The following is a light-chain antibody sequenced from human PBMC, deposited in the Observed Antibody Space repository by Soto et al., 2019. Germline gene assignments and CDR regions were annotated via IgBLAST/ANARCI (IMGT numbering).Light chain of an antibody. CDR3: QQYNSWPLT. V-gene: IGKV3-15*01. J-gene: IGKJ5*01. CDR1: QSVGSN. Sequence: EIVMTQSPATLSVSPGERATLSCRASQSVGSNLAWYQQKPGKAPRLLIYGASTRATGIPASFSGSGSGTDFTLTINSLQSEDFAVYYCQQYNSWPLTFGQGTRLEIQ. CDR2: GAS.